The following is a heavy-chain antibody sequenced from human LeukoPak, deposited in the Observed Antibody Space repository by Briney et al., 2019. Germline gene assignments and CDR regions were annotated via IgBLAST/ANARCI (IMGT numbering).Heavy chain of an antibody. CDR3: ARDYNRGIPSSGWFDP. D-gene: IGHD1-14*01. V-gene: IGHV3-30*01. CDR2: TSYDGSNK. J-gene: IGHJ5*02. CDR1: GFTFSSYA. Sequence: GGSLRLSCAASGFTFSSYAMHWVRQAPGKGLEWVAVTSYDGSNKYYADSVKGRFTISRDNSKNTLYLQMNSLRAEDTAVYYCARDYNRGIPSSGWFDPWGQGTLVTVSS.